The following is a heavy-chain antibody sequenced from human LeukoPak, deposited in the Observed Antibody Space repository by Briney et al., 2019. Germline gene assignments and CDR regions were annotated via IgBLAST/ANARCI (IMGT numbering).Heavy chain of an antibody. Sequence: GASVKVSCKASGYSFTSYHMHWVRQAPGQGLERMGWINPNSGGTNYAQKFQGRVTMTRDTSISTAYMELSRLRSDDTAVYYCAGGSSCMGYWGQGTLVTVSS. V-gene: IGHV1-2*02. D-gene: IGHD6-13*01. CDR2: INPNSGGT. J-gene: IGHJ4*02. CDR3: AGGSSCMGY. CDR1: GYSFTSYH.